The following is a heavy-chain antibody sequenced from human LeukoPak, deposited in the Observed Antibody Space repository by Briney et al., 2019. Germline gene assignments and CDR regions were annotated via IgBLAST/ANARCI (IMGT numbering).Heavy chain of an antibody. J-gene: IGHJ6*03. D-gene: IGHD3-22*01. CDR1: GGSISSYY. V-gene: IGHV4-59*01. CDR3: ARGLYDSNYYYYYYMDV. Sequence: PSETLSLTCTVSGGSISSYYWSWIRQPPGKGLEWIGYIYYSGSTNYNPSLKSRVTISVDTSKNQFSLKLSSVTAADTAVYYCARGLYDSNYYYYYYMDVWGKGTTVTVSS. CDR2: IYYSGST.